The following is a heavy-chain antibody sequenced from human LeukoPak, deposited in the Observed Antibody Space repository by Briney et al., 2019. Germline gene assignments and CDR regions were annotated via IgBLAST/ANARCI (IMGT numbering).Heavy chain of an antibody. CDR1: GDSVSSNSAA. D-gene: IGHD3-10*01. V-gene: IGHV6-1*01. CDR2: TYYRSKWYN. Sequence: SQTLSLTCAISGDSVSSNSAAWNWIRQSPSRGLEWLGRTYYRSKWYNDYAVSVKSRITINPDTSKNQFSLQLNSVTPEDTAVYYCARDLAYYGSGSYPRISGMDVWGQGTTVTVSS. J-gene: IGHJ6*02. CDR3: ARDLAYYGSGSYPRISGMDV.